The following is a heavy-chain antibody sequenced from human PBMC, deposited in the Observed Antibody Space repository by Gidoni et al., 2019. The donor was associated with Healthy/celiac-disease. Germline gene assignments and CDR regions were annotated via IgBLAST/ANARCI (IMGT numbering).Heavy chain of an antibody. CDR3: ANFFMIGSYFDY. CDR2: IYHSGST. D-gene: IGHD3-22*01. J-gene: IGHJ4*02. Sequence: PGLVKPSETLSLTCAASGYSISSGYYWGWIRQPPGKGLEWIGSIYHSGSTYYNPSLKSRVNISVDTSKNQFSLKLSSVTAADTAVYYCANFFMIGSYFDYWGQGTLVTVSS. V-gene: IGHV4-38-2*01. CDR1: GYSISSGYY.